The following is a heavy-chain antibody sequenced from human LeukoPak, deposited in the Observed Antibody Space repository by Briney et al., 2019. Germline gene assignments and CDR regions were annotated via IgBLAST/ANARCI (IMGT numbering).Heavy chain of an antibody. J-gene: IGHJ6*03. CDR1: GGTFSSYA. Sequence: GASVKVSCKASGGTFSSYAISWVRQAPGQGLEWMGGIIPTFGTANYAQKFQGRVTITADESTSTAYMELSSLRSEDTAVYYCARGPRITLVRGGQWYYYMDVWGKGTTVTISS. D-gene: IGHD3-10*01. CDR3: ARGPRITLVRGGQWYYYMDV. V-gene: IGHV1-69*13. CDR2: IIPTFGTA.